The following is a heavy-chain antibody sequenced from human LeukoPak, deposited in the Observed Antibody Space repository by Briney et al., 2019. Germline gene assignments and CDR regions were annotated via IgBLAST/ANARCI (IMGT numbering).Heavy chain of an antibody. Sequence: GGSLRLSCAASGFTFSSYGMHWVRQAPGKGLEWVAFIRYDGSNKYYADSVKGRFTISRDNSKNTLYLKMNSLRAEDTAVYYCAKVSSDSSSWYGNWYFDLWGRGTLVTVSS. CDR3: AKVSSDSSSWYGNWYFDL. J-gene: IGHJ2*01. D-gene: IGHD6-13*01. CDR2: IRYDGSNK. V-gene: IGHV3-30*02. CDR1: GFTFSSYG.